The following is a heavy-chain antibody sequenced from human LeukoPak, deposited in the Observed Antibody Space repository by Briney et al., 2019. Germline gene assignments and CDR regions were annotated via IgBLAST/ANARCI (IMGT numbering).Heavy chain of an antibody. J-gene: IGHJ3*02. V-gene: IGHV1-2*02. CDR3: ARDLFRSGCDYDHPFDI. D-gene: IGHD5-12*01. CDR2: INPTSGGT. Sequence: ASVKVSCKASGYTFTDYYMHWVRQAPGQGLEWMGWINPTSGGTIYAQKFQGRVTMTRDTSISTVHMELTRLTSDDTAVYYCARDLFRSGCDYDHPFDIWGQGTMVTVSS. CDR1: GYTFTDYY.